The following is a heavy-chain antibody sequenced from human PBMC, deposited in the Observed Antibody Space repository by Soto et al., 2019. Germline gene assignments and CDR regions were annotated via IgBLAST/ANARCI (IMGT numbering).Heavy chain of an antibody. CDR2: IIPIFGTA. D-gene: IGHD5-12*01. J-gene: IGHJ4*02. CDR1: GGTFSSYA. V-gene: IGHV1-69*13. CDR3: ARGGLQFLAHFAS. Sequence: SVKVSCKASGGTFSSYAISWVRQAPGQGLEWMGGIIPIFGTANYAQKFQGRVTITADESTSTAYMELSSLRSEDTAVYYCARGGLQFLAHFASWDQGTLFIVS.